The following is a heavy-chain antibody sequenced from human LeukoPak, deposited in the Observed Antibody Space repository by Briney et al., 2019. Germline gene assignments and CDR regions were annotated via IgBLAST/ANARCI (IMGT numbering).Heavy chain of an antibody. CDR2: IYSGGST. Sequence: RGSLRPACPVYGFTLSSNYMSWVRQAPGNGLEWVSVIYSGGSTYYADSVEGRFTISRDNSKNTLYLQMDSLRAEDTAVYYCARARIAAANRAMDVWGQGTTVTVSS. CDR1: GFTLSSNY. V-gene: IGHV3-66*01. CDR3: ARARIAAANRAMDV. D-gene: IGHD6-13*01. J-gene: IGHJ6*02.